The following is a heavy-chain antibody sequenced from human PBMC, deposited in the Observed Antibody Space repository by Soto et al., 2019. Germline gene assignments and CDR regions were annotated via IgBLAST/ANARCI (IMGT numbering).Heavy chain of an antibody. CDR1: GYTFTGYY. Sequence: ASVQVSCKDSGYTFTGYYMHWVRQAPGQGLEWMGWINPNSGGTNYAQKFQGWITMTRDTSISTAYMELSRLRSDDTAVYYYARSPPFITIFGVVIKRGSFFDYWGQGTLVTVSS. D-gene: IGHD3-3*01. V-gene: IGHV1-2*04. J-gene: IGHJ4*02. CDR3: ARSPPFITIFGVVIKRGSFFDY. CDR2: INPNSGGT.